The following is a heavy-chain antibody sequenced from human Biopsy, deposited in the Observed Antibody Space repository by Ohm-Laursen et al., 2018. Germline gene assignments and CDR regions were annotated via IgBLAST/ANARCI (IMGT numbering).Heavy chain of an antibody. CDR1: GFTFSDYY. V-gene: IGHV3-11*01. Sequence: GSLRLSCTASGFTFSDYYMSWVRQAPGQGLEWLSYISRSGSIIDYADSVKGRFTISRDNAQNTLYLQMNSLRADDTAIYYCAKDRGYYSDRTVPGYFDLWGRGTLVTVSS. D-gene: IGHD3-22*01. CDR2: ISRSGSII. CDR3: AKDRGYYSDRTVPGYFDL. J-gene: IGHJ2*01.